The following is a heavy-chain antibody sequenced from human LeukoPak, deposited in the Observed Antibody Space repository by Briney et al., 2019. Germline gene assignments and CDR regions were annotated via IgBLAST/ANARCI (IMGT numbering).Heavy chain of an antibody. V-gene: IGHV4-39*07. CDR3: ARGLDRLGYCSSTSCFYFDY. CDR1: GGSISSSTYY. J-gene: IGHJ4*02. Sequence: SETLSLTCTVSGGSISSSTYYWGWIRQPPGKGLEWIGSIYYSGSTYYNPSLKSRVTISVDRSKNQFSLKLSSVTAADTAVYYCARGLDRLGYCSSTSCFYFDYWGQGTLVTVSS. CDR2: IYYSGST. D-gene: IGHD2-2*01.